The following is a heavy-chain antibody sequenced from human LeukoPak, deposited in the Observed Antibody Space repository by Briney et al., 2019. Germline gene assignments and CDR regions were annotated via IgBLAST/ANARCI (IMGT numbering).Heavy chain of an antibody. V-gene: IGHV1-58*02. J-gene: IGHJ6*02. CDR3: AADHQFSGWESAYGMDV. CDR1: GFSFTTSA. Sequence: PGTSVKVSCKAPGFSFTTSAMQWVRQARGQRLEWIGWIVVGSGHTRYAQKFQERITITRDMSTSTAYMQLSGLISEDTAVYYCAADHQFSGWESAYGMDVWGQGTTVTVSS. D-gene: IGHD6-19*01. CDR2: IVVGSGHT.